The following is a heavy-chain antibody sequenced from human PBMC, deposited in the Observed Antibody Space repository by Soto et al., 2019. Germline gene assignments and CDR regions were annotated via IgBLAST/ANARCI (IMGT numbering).Heavy chain of an antibody. J-gene: IGHJ4*02. D-gene: IGHD2-15*01. CDR3: AREYCSGGSCYAYFDY. V-gene: IGHV1-18*01. Sequence: GASVKVSCKASGYTFTSYGISWVRQAPGQGLEWMGWISAYNGNTNYAQKLQGRVTMTTDTSTSTAYMELRSLRSDDTAVYYCAREYCSGGSCYAYFDYWGQGTQVTVSS. CDR1: GYTFTSYG. CDR2: ISAYNGNT.